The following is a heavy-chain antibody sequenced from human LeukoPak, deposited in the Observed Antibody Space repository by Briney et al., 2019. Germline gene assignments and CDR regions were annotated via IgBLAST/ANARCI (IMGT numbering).Heavy chain of an antibody. D-gene: IGHD2-15*01. CDR2: ISGSGGST. CDR1: GGSFTDYF. Sequence: PSETLSLTCTVYGGSFTDYFWTWIRQSPGKGLEWVSAISGSGGSTYYADSVKGRFTISRDNSKNTLYLQMNSLRAEDTAVYYCAKYEAVVAASYGMDVWGQGTTATVSS. V-gene: IGHV3-23*01. J-gene: IGHJ6*02. CDR3: AKYEAVVAASYGMDV.